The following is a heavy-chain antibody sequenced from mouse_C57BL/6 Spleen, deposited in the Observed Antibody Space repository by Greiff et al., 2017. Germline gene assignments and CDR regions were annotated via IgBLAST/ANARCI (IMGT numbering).Heavy chain of an antibody. J-gene: IGHJ4*01. CDR1: GISITTGNYR. CDR3: AREGDGYAMDY. D-gene: IGHD3-3*01. V-gene: IGHV3-5*01. Sequence: DVMLVESGPGLVKPSQTVFLTCTVTGISITTGNYRWSWIRQFPGNKLEWIGYIYYSGTITYNPSLTSRTTITRDTPKNQFFLEMNSLTAEDTATYYCAREGDGYAMDYWGQGTSVTVSS. CDR2: IYYSGTI.